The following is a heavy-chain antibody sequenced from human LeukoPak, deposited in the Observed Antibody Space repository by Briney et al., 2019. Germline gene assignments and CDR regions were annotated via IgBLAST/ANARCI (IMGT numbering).Heavy chain of an antibody. CDR2: IKQDGSEK. CDR3: ARDFGGGLWFGELLGAFDI. Sequence: GGSLRLSCAASGFTFSSYWMSWVRQAPGKGLEWVANIKQDGSEKYYVDSVKGRLTISRDNAKNSLYLQMNSLRAEDTAVYYCARDFGGGLWFGELLGAFDIWGQGTMVTVSS. CDR1: GFTFSSYW. D-gene: IGHD3-10*01. J-gene: IGHJ3*02. V-gene: IGHV3-7*03.